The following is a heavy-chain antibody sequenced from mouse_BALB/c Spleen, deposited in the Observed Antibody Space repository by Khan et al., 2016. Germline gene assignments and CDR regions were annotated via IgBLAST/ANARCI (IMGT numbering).Heavy chain of an antibody. V-gene: IGHV14-3*02. CDR2: IDPANGNT. J-gene: IGHJ3*01. D-gene: IGHD2-4*01. Sequence: VQLQQSGAELVKPGASVKLSCTASDFNIKDTYMHWVKQRPEQGLEWIGRIDPANGNTKYDPKFQGKATITADTSSNTAYLQLSSLTSEDTAVYYCARSHYDYDVGFAYWGQGTLVTVSA. CDR1: DFNIKDTY. CDR3: ARSHYDYDVGFAY.